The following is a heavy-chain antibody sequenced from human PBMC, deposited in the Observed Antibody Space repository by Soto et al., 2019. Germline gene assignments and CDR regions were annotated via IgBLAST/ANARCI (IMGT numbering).Heavy chain of an antibody. J-gene: IGHJ5*02. Sequence: ASVKVSCKASGYTFTGYYMHWVRQAPGQGLEWMGWINPNSGGTNYAQKSQGRVTMTRDTSISTAYMELSRLRSDATAVYYCARVHCSSTSCYMRLRFDPWGQGTLVTVSS. CDR1: GYTFTGYY. CDR2: INPNSGGT. CDR3: ARVHCSSTSCYMRLRFDP. D-gene: IGHD2-2*02. V-gene: IGHV1-2*02.